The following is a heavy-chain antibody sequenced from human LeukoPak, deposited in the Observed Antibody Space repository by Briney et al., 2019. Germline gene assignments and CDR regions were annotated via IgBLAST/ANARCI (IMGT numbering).Heavy chain of an antibody. V-gene: IGHV4-39*07. D-gene: IGHD4-17*01. CDR3: ARGLRHWFDP. CDR1: GGSISGSNYY. CDR2: IYYSGST. J-gene: IGHJ5*02. Sequence: KPSETLSLTCTVSGGSISGSNYYWGGIRQPPGKGLEWIGSIYYSGSTYYNPSLKSRVTISVDTSKNQFSLKLSSVTAADTAVYYCARGLRHWFDPWGQGTLVTVSS.